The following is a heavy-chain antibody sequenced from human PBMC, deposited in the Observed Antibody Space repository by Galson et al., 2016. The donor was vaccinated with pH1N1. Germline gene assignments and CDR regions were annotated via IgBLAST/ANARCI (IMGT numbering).Heavy chain of an antibody. Sequence: SLRLSCAASGFSFSSYAMHWVRQAPGKGLEYVSAISNNGGTTYYADSVKGRFTISRDNSKNTLYLQMGSLRVEDMAVYYCARSLNYDSWSGYSDYSMDVWGQGTTVTVSS. J-gene: IGHJ6*02. CDR1: GFSFSSYA. CDR2: ISNNGGTT. CDR3: ARSLNYDSWSGYSDYSMDV. D-gene: IGHD3-3*01. V-gene: IGHV3-64*02.